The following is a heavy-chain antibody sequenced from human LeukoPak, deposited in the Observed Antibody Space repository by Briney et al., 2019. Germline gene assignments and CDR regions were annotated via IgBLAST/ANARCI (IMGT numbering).Heavy chain of an antibody. V-gene: IGHV4-39*07. D-gene: IGHD3-9*01. CDR1: GGSISSSSYY. Sequence: SETLSLTXTXSGGSISSSSYYWGWIRQPPGKGLEWIGSIYYSGSTYYNPSLKSRVTISVDTSKNQFSLKLSSVTAADTAVYYCASYDIQARNWFDPWGQGTLVTVSS. J-gene: IGHJ5*02. CDR2: IYYSGST. CDR3: ASYDIQARNWFDP.